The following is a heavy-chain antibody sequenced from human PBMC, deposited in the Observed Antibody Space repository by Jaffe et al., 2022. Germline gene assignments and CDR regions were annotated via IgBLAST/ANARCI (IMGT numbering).Heavy chain of an antibody. V-gene: IGHV3-9*01. J-gene: IGHJ3*02. Sequence: EVQLVESGGGLVQPGRSLRLSCAASGFTFDDYAMHWVRQAPGKGLEWVSGISWNSGSIGYADSVKGRFTISRDNAKNSLYLQMNSLRAEDTALYYCAKEDRGYDYIWGSYRPVSDAFDIWGQGTMVTVSS. CDR2: ISWNSGSI. CDR1: GFTFDDYA. D-gene: IGHD3-16*02. CDR3: AKEDRGYDYIWGSYRPVSDAFDI.